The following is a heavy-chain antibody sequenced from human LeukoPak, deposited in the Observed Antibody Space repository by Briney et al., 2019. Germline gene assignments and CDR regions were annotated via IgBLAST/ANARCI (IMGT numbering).Heavy chain of an antibody. V-gene: IGHV1-2*02. CDR2: INPNSGGT. J-gene: IGHJ4*02. D-gene: IGHD5-18*01. Sequence: ASVKVSCKASGYTFTGYYMHWVRQAPGQGLEWMGWINPNSGGTNYAQKLQGRVTMTTDTSTSTAYMELRSLRSDDTAVYYCARGGKEGGYSYGYGDYWGQGTLVTVSS. CDR1: GYTFTGYY. CDR3: ARGGKEGGYSYGYGDY.